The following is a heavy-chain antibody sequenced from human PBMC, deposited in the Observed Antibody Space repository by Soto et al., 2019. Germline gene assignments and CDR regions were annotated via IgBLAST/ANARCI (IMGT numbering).Heavy chain of an antibody. Sequence: PVGSLRLSCAASGFTFSSYAMHWVRQAPGKGLEWVAVISYDGSNKYYADSVKGRFTISRDNSKNTLYLQMNSLRAEDTAVYYCARVKSAFDIWGQGTMVTVSS. CDR3: ARVKSAFDI. V-gene: IGHV3-30-3*01. CDR1: GFTFSSYA. CDR2: ISYDGSNK. J-gene: IGHJ3*02.